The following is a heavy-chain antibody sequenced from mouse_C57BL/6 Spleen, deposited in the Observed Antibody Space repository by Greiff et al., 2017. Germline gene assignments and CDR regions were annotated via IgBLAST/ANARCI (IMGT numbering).Heavy chain of an antibody. Sequence: EVKVVESGGGLVKPGGSLKLSCAASGFTFSSYAMSWVRQTPEKRLEWVATISDGGSYTYYPDNVKGRFTISRDNAKNNLYLQMSHLKSEDTAMYYCARDPLEGNYHYWGQGTTLTVSS. J-gene: IGHJ2*01. V-gene: IGHV5-4*01. CDR3: ARDPLEGNYHY. CDR1: GFTFSSYA. D-gene: IGHD2-1*01. CDR2: ISDGGSYT.